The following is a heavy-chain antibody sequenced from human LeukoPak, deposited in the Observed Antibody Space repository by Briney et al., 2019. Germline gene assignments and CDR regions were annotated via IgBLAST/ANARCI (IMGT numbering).Heavy chain of an antibody. J-gene: IGHJ5*02. CDR2: ISWDGGST. Sequence: GSLDLSFAASGFPFDDYTMHWVRQAPGKGLEWVSLISWDGGSTYYAASVKGRFTISRDNSKHSLYLQMNSLRTEDTALYYCARGRYYGSGSYYSSWFDPWGQGTLVTVSS. CDR1: GFPFDDYT. D-gene: IGHD3-10*01. CDR3: ARGRYYGSGSYYSSWFDP. V-gene: IGHV3-43*01.